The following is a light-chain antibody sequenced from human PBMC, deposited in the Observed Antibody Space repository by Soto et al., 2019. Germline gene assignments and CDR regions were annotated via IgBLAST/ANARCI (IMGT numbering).Light chain of an antibody. V-gene: IGKV1-5*03. CDR2: EAS. J-gene: IGKJ2*01. CDR1: QNINSW. CDR3: QHYKQSPYT. Sequence: DVQMTQSPSTLSISVGDRVTITCRASQNINSWLAWYQQKPGKAPNLLIYEASTLESGVPSRFSGSGSGTEFPLTISSLQPDDVATYYCQHYKQSPYTFGQGTKLEIK.